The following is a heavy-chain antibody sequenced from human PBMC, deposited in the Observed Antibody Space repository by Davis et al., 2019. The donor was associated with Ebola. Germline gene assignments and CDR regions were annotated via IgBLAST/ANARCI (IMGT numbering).Heavy chain of an antibody. V-gene: IGHV7-4-1*02. D-gene: IGHD4-17*01. CDR3: ARDLAYGDYYYYYGMDV. Sequence: ASVKVSCKASGYTFTSYGISWVRQAPGQGLEWMGWINTNTGNPTYAQGFTGRFVFSLDTSVSTAYLQISSLKAEDTAVYYCARDLAYGDYYYYYGMDVWGKGTTVTVSS. CDR2: INTNTGNP. CDR1: GYTFTSYG. J-gene: IGHJ6*04.